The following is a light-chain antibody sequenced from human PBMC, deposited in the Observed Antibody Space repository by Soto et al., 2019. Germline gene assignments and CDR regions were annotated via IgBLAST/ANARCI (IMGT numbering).Light chain of an antibody. J-gene: IGKJ1*01. CDR2: DAS. Sequence: DSAMTQSPSTPSASNRDRVLITCRASQSISIWLAWYQQKPGKAPKVLIWDASSLQSGVPSRFSGSGSGTDFTLTISSLQSEDFASYFCQHTFNSPPWTFGQGTKVDI. CDR1: QSISIW. V-gene: IGKV1-5*01. CDR3: QHTFNSPPWT.